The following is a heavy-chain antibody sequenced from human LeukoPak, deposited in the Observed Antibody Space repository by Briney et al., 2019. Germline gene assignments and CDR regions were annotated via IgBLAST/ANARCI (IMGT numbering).Heavy chain of an antibody. CDR1: GGTFSSYA. J-gene: IGHJ5*02. CDR3: ARVTMVRGVPPYNWFDP. CDR2: IIPIFGTA. V-gene: IGHV1-69*13. D-gene: IGHD3-10*01. Sequence: SVKVSCKASGGTFSSYAISWVRQAPGQGLEWMGGIIPIFGTADYAQKFQGRVTITADESTSTAYMELSSLRSEDTAVYYCARVTMVRGVPPYNWFDPWGQGTLVTVSS.